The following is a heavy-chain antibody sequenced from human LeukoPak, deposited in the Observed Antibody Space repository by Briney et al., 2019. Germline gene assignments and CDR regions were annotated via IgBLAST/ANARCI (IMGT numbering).Heavy chain of an antibody. CDR3: ARSDYNDYRGLGF. J-gene: IGHJ4*02. V-gene: IGHV1-69*01. CDR2: IIPIFHTA. Sequence: SVKVSCKPSGGTLSSYAISWVRQAPGQGLEWMGGIIPIFHTANYAQKFQGRVTITADESTSTAYMELSSLTSDDTAVYFCARSDYNDYRGLGFWGQGTLVTVSS. CDR1: GGTLSSYA. D-gene: IGHD4-11*01.